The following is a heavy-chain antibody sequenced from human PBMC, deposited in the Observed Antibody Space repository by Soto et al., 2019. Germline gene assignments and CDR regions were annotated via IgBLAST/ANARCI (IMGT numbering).Heavy chain of an antibody. CDR1: GGSISSSGYY. CDR2: IFYRWST. CDR3: ARDLEDGFILDY. J-gene: IGHJ4*02. D-gene: IGHD1-1*01. V-gene: IGHV4-31*03. Sequence: QVQLQESGPGLVTPSQTLSLTCTVSGGSISSSGYYWSWIRQHPGKGLEWIGYIFYRWSTYYNPSLKSRLTISLDTSKNQFSLKLSSVTAADTAVYYCARDLEDGFILDYWGKGTLVTVSS.